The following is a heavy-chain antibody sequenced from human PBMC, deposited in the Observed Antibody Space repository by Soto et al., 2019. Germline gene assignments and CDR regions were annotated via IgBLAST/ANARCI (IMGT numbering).Heavy chain of an antibody. CDR2: INDRGSI. CDR1: GGSFSGYY. J-gene: IGHJ2*01. CDR3: ARESPDILTGPPWVWYFDL. Sequence: QVQLQQWGAGPLRPLETLSLTCGVSGGSFSGYYWAWIRQSPGKGLEWIGEINDRGSINYNPSVKSRVSISVDTSKNHYALNLRSVTAADTAVYYCARESPDILTGPPWVWYFDLGGRGTLVTVSS. D-gene: IGHD3-9*01. V-gene: IGHV4-34*01.